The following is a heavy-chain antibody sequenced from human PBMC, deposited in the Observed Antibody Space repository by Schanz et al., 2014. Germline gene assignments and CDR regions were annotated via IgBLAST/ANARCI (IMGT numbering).Heavy chain of an antibody. CDR2: IYGGGIT. CDR3: AKDRLLGYQLQDAFDI. CDR1: GFTVSSNY. D-gene: IGHD2-2*01. J-gene: IGHJ3*02. Sequence: EVQLVESGGGLVQPGGSLRLSCAASGFTVSSNYMSWVRQAPGKGLEWVSVIYGGGITYYADSVKGRFTISRDSSRNTLYLQMSSLRLEDTAVYYCAKDRLLGYQLQDAFDIWGQGTLVTVSS. V-gene: IGHV3-66*01.